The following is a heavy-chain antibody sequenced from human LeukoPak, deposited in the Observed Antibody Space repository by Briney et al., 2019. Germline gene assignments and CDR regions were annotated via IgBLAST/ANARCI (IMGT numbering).Heavy chain of an antibody. CDR1: GVSISSYY. V-gene: IGHV4-59*01. CDR3: ARGDFWSGFDY. CDR2: IYYSGST. D-gene: IGHD3-3*01. J-gene: IGHJ4*02. Sequence: PSETLSLTCTVSGVSISSYYWSWIRQPPGKGLEWIGCIYYSGSTNYNPSLKSRVTISLDTSKNHFSLKLTSVTAADTAVYYCARGDFWSGFDYWGQGTLVTVSS.